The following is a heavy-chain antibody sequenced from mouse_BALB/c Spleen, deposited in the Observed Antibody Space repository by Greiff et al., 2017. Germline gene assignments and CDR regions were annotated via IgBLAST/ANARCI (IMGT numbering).Heavy chain of an antibody. CDR3: ARRGWLRPYYAMDY. Sequence: EVKLVESGGGLVQPGGSLKLSCAASGFDFSRYWMSWVRQAPGKGLEWIGEINPDSSTINYTPSLKDKFIISRDNAKNTLYLQMSKVRSEDTALYYCARRGWLRPYYAMDYWGQGTSVTVSS. CDR2: INPDSSTI. J-gene: IGHJ4*01. D-gene: IGHD2-2*01. V-gene: IGHV4-1*02. CDR1: GFDFSRYW.